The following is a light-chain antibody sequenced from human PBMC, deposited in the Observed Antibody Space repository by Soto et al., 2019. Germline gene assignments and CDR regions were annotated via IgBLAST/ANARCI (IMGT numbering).Light chain of an antibody. CDR3: QQLNSYPFLT. J-gene: IGKJ4*01. Sequence: DIELTQSPSFLSASVGDRVTITCRASQGISSYLAWYQQKPGKAPKLLIYAAFTLQSGVPSRFSRSGSGTEFTLTISSLQPEDFATYYCQQLNSYPFLTFGGGTKVETK. V-gene: IGKV1-9*01. CDR2: AAF. CDR1: QGISSY.